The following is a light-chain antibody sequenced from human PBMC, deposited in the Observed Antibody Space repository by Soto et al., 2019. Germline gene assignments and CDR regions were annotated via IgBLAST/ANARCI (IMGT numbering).Light chain of an antibody. CDR1: QGINNY. CDR2: SAY. J-gene: IGKJ1*01. CDR3: KKYDSAPRT. Sequence: MIQTTSSLSASVGASVTITCRASQGINNYLAWYQQKPGKVPVLLIYSAYTLKPGIPSRFSGSGTGTDFTLTISSLQPEDVAPYYCKKYDSAPRTVGQG. V-gene: IGKV1-27*01.